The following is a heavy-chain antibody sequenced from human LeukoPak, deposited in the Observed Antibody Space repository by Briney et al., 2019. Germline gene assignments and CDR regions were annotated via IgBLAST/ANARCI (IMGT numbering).Heavy chain of an antibody. CDR2: IYSGGST. J-gene: IGHJ6*02. CDR3: ARYGSGGLDYGMDV. D-gene: IGHD3-10*01. V-gene: IGHV3-66*01. Sequence: GGSLRLSCAASGFTVSSNYMSWVRQAPGKGLEWVSVIYSGGSTYYADSVKGRFTISRDNSKNTLYLQMNSLRAEDTAVYYCARYGSGGLDYGMDVWGQGTTVTVSS. CDR1: GFTVSSNY.